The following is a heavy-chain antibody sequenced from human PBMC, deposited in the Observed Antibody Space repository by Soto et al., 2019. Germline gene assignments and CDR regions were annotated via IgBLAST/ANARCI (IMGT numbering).Heavy chain of an antibody. J-gene: IGHJ4*02. D-gene: IGHD6-13*01. CDR3: ARDGTLRSRYTIDY. Sequence: SETLSLTXAVYGGSFSGYYWSWIRQPPGKGLEWIGEINHSGSTNYNPSLKSRATISVDTSKNQFSLKLSSVTAADTAVYYCARDGTLRSRYTIDYWGQGTLVTVSS. V-gene: IGHV4-34*01. CDR1: GGSFSGYY. CDR2: INHSGST.